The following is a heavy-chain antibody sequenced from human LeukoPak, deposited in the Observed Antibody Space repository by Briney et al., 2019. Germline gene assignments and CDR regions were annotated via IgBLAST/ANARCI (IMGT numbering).Heavy chain of an antibody. Sequence: SETLSLTCTVSGGSISSGGYYWSWIRQPPGKGLEWIGYIYHSGSTYYNPSLKSRVTISVDRSKNQFSLKLSSVTAADTAVYYCATYCSGGSCYSPYYFDYWGQGTLVTVSS. V-gene: IGHV4-30-2*01. D-gene: IGHD2-15*01. CDR2: IYHSGST. CDR1: GGSISSGGYY. CDR3: ATYCSGGSCYSPYYFDY. J-gene: IGHJ4*02.